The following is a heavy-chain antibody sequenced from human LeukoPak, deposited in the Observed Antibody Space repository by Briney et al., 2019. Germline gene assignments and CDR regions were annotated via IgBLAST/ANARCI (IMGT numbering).Heavy chain of an antibody. V-gene: IGHV3-66*02. CDR1: GFTYSSNY. CDR3: ARANHAPYYYYYMDV. J-gene: IGHJ6*03. Sequence: GGSLRLSCAASGFTYSSNYMSWVRQAPGKGLEWVSVIYSGGSTSYADSVKGRFTISRDNSKNTLYLQMNSLRAEDTAVYYCARANHAPYYYYYMDVWGKGTTVTVSS. CDR2: IYSGGST.